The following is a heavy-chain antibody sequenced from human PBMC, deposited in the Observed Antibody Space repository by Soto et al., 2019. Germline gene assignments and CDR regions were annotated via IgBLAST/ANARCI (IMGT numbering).Heavy chain of an antibody. D-gene: IGHD3-22*01. Sequence: ASVKVSCKASGYSFTDNYIHWVRQAPGEGLQWMGWINPNSGATNYAQNLQGWVTMTRDTSISTAYMELSRLRSDDTAVYYCAKGKFYDSTGYYLHYWGQGTLVTVSS. CDR3: AKGKFYDSTGYYLHY. CDR2: INPNSGAT. CDR1: GYSFTDNY. J-gene: IGHJ4*02. V-gene: IGHV1-2*04.